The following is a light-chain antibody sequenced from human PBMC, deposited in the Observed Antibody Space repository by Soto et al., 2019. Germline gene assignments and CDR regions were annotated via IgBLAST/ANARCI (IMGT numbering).Light chain of an antibody. J-gene: IGLJ3*02. CDR2: EVS. CDR3: CSYAGSSTEV. Sequence: QSALTQPASVSGSPGQSITISCTGTSSDVGSYDLVSWYQHHPGKAPKLMIYEVSKRPSGVSNRFSGSKSGNTASLTISGLQAEDEADYYCCSYAGSSTEVFGGGTKLPVL. CDR1: SSDVGSYDL. V-gene: IGLV2-23*02.